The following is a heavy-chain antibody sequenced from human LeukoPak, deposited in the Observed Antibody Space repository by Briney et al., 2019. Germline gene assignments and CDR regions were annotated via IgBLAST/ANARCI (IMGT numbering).Heavy chain of an antibody. Sequence: GRSMRLSCSASGFNFSTYAITWVGHGTGMLLAWVSAIRPDGDRTYYANSVRGRFTISRDNSKDTVYLQINGLRVEDTAVYYCAREQSGTRGWYTVDYWGQGTLVTVSS. J-gene: IGHJ4*02. CDR2: IRPDGDRT. D-gene: IGHD6-19*01. V-gene: IGHV3-23*01. CDR3: AREQSGTRGWYTVDY. CDR1: GFNFSTYA.